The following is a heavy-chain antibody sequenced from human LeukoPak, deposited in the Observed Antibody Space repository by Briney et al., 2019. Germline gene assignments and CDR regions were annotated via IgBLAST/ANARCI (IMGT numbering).Heavy chain of an antibody. CDR3: ARRNCGGNCYPYYFDF. CDR1: GFTFSSYW. CDR2: IKQDGSEK. V-gene: IGHV3-7*05. Sequence: GGSLRLSCAASGFTFSSYWMSWVRQAPGKGLEWVANIKQDGSEKYYVDSVKGRFTISRDNAKNSLYLQMNSLRAEDTAVYYCARRNCGGNCYPYYFDFWGPGTLVTVSS. J-gene: IGHJ4*02. D-gene: IGHD2-21*02.